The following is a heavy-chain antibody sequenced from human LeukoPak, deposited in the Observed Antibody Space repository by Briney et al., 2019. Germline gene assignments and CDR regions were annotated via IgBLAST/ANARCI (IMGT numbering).Heavy chain of an antibody. CDR3: ASTVGITFGGRYGMDA. CDR1: GYTFTSYG. D-gene: IGHD3-16*01. V-gene: IGHV1-18*01. J-gene: IGHJ6*02. CDR2: ISAYNGNT. Sequence: ASVKVSCKASGYTFTSYGISWVRQAPGQGLEWMGWISAYNGNTNYAQKLQGRVTMTTDTSTSTAYMELRSLRSDDTAVYYCASTVGITFGGRYGMDAWGQGTTVTASS.